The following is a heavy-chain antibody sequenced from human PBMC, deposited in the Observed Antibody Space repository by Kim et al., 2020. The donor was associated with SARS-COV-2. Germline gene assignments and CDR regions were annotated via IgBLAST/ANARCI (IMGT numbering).Heavy chain of an antibody. J-gene: IGHJ4*02. Sequence: SETLSLTCTVSGGSISSSSYYWGWIRQPPGKGLEWIGSIYYSGSTYYNPSLKSRVTISVDTSKNQFSLKLSSVTATDTAVYYCARRGGGHFDYWGQGTLV. CDR1: GGSISSSSYY. CDR2: IYYSGST. D-gene: IGHD3-16*01. V-gene: IGHV4-39*01. CDR3: ARRGGGHFDY.